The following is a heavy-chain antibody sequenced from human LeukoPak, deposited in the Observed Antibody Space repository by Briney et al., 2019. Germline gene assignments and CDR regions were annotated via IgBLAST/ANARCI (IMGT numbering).Heavy chain of an antibody. Sequence: GGSLRLSCAAFGFTFSGSAMHWVRQASGKGLEWVGRIRSKANSYATAYAASVKGRFTISRDDSKNTAYLQMNSLKTEDTAVYYCATSDAFDIWGQGTMVTVSS. CDR1: GFTFSGSA. V-gene: IGHV3-73*01. CDR3: ATSDAFDI. CDR2: IRSKANSYAT. J-gene: IGHJ3*02.